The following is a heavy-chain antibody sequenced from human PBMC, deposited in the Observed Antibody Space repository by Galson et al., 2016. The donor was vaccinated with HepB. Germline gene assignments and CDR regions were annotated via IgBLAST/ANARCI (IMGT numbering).Heavy chain of an antibody. Sequence: TLSLTCTVSGGSISSGSYFCNWIRQPAGKGLEWIGSMFTSGNSNYNPSLKSRVTISLDTSKNQFFLKMRSVTAADTAVYYCTVWFGDVNYWGQGILVTVSS. CDR3: TVWFGDVNY. D-gene: IGHD3-10*01. J-gene: IGHJ4*02. CDR1: GGSISSGSYF. V-gene: IGHV4-61*02. CDR2: MFTSGNS.